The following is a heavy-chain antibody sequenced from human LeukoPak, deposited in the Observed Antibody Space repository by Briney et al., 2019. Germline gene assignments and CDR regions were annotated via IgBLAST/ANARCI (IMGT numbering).Heavy chain of an antibody. CDR1: GFTFSSYA. V-gene: IGHV3-23*01. D-gene: IGHD5-18*01. CDR2: ISGSGGST. Sequence: GGSLRLSWAASGFTFSSYAMSWVRQAPGKGLEWVSAISGSGGSTYYADSVKGRFTISRDNSKNTLYLQMNSLRAEDTAVYYCAKDGEGGYSYGHDYWGQGTLVTVSS. CDR3: AKDGEGGYSYGHDY. J-gene: IGHJ4*02.